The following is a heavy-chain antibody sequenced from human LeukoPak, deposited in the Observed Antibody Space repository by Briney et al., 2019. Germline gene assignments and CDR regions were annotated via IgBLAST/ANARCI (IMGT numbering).Heavy chain of an antibody. J-gene: IGHJ3*02. CDR3: ARGELETDAFAI. D-gene: IGHD5-24*01. V-gene: IGHV4-61*01. CDR1: GGSVSSGSYY. CDR2: IYYSGST. Sequence: SETLSLTGTGSGGSVSSGSYYWSWIRQPPGKGLEWIGYIYYSGSTNYNPSLKSRVTISVDTSKNQLSLKLSSVTAADTAVYYCARGELETDAFAIWGQGTMVTVSS.